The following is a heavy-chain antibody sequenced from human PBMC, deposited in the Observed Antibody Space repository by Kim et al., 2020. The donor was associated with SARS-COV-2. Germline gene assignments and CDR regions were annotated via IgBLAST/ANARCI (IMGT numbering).Heavy chain of an antibody. D-gene: IGHD2-15*01. V-gene: IGHV4-34*01. J-gene: IGHJ5*02. CDR3: ARGVQGSKYCSGGSCQQPATGSGFDP. Sequence: SETLSLTCAVYGGSFSGYYWSWIRQPPGKGLEWIGEINHSGSTNYNPSLKSRVTISVDTSKNQFSLKLSSVTAADTAVYYCARGVQGSKYCSGGSCQQPATGSGFDPWGQGTLVTVSS. CDR2: INHSGST. CDR1: GGSFSGYY.